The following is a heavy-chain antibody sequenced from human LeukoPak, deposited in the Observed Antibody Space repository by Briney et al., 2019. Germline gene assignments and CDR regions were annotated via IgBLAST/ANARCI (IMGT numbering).Heavy chain of an antibody. CDR3: AKDPYGTRYFDY. J-gene: IGHJ4*02. D-gene: IGHD2-2*01. V-gene: IGHV3-23*01. CDR1: GFTFSSHA. Sequence: GGSLRLSCAASGFTFSSHALSWVRQAPGKGLEWVSSLSGSGYNTYYADSAKGRFTISRDNSKNTLYLQMNSLRAEDTAVYYCAKDPYGTRYFDYWGQGTLVTVSS. CDR2: LSGSGYNT.